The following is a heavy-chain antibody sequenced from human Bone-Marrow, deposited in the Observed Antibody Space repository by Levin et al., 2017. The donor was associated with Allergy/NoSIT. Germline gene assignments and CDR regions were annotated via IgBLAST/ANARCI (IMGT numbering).Heavy chain of an antibody. Sequence: SQTLSLTCTVSGDSMTATYWSWFRQPPGKPLEWIGYAHHSGKTNYNPSLMSRITLSLDTSKSQFSLRLTSVTAADTAIYHCARVTAVPRYWYFDLWGRGTQVTVSS. CDR2: AHHSGKT. D-gene: IGHD4-17*01. J-gene: IGHJ2*01. CDR1: GDSMTATY. V-gene: IGHV4-59*01. CDR3: ARVTAVPRYWYFDL.